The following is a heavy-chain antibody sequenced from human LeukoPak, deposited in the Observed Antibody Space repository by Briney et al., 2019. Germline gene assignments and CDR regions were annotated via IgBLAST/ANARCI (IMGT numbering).Heavy chain of an antibody. CDR1: GFTFSSYG. CDR3: AREGYSSGWYRGLGSWFDP. J-gene: IGHJ5*02. Sequence: GGSLRLSCAASGFTFSSYGMHWVRQAPGKGLEWVAFIRYDGSNKYYADSVKGRFTISRDNSKNTLYLQMNSLRAEDTAVYYCAREGYSSGWYRGLGSWFDPWGQGTLVTVSS. V-gene: IGHV3-30*02. D-gene: IGHD6-19*01. CDR2: IRYDGSNK.